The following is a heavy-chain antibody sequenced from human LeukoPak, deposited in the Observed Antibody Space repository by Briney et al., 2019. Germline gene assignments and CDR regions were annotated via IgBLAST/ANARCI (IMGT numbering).Heavy chain of an antibody. CDR3: TTAKNDH. J-gene: IGHJ4*02. V-gene: IGHV3-48*04. CDR2: ITNSSSTI. CDR1: GFTFSSYG. Sequence: QPGGSLRLSCAASGFTFSSYGMHWVRQAPGKGLEWVSYITNSSSTIFYADSVKGRFTISRDNAKNSLYLQMSSLRAEDTAVYYCTTAKNDHWGQGTLVTVPS.